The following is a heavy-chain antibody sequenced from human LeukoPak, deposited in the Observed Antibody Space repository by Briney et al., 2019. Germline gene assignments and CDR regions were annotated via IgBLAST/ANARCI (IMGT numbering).Heavy chain of an antibody. D-gene: IGHD3-10*01. V-gene: IGHV4-39*01. CDR2: IYYSGST. CDR1: GASMRGSTYY. CDR3: ARNSSYYNTGGFDY. Sequence: SETLSLTCTVSGASMRGSTYYWAWIRQTPGKGLKWIGSIYYSGSTHYTPSLKSRVTMSVDTSKNQFSLRVSSVTAADTAVYYCARNSSYYNTGGFDYWGQGILVTVSS. J-gene: IGHJ4*02.